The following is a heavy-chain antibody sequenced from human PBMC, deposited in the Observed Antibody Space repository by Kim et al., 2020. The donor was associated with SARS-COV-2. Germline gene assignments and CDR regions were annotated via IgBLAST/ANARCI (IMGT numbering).Heavy chain of an antibody. D-gene: IGHD2-15*01. V-gene: IGHV1-8*01. J-gene: IGHJ6*02. CDR3: ARGYCSGGSCYNYYYYGMDV. Sequence: ASVKVSCKASGYTFTSYDINWVRQATGQGLEWMGWMNPNSGNTGYAQKFQGRVTMTRNTSISTAYMELSSLRSEDTAVYYCARGYCSGGSCYNYYYYGMDVWGQGTTVTVSS. CDR2: MNPNSGNT. CDR1: GYTFTSYD.